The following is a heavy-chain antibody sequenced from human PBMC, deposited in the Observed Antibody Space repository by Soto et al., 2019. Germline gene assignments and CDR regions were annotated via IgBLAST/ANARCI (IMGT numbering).Heavy chain of an antibody. CDR2: ISGSGGST. CDR1: GFTFSRYA. V-gene: IGHV3-23*01. J-gene: IGHJ4*02. D-gene: IGHD3-3*01. Sequence: GGSLRLSCAASGFTFSRYAMSWVRQAPGKGLEWVSAISGSGGSTYYADSVKGRFTISRDNSKNTLYLQMNSLRAEDTAVYYCAKGPRITIFGVVTPFDYWGQGTLVTVSS. CDR3: AKGPRITIFGVVTPFDY.